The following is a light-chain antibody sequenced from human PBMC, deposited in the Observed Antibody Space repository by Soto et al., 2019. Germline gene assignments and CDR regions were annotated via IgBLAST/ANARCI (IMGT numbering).Light chain of an antibody. V-gene: IGLV2-14*01. Sequence: QSALTQPPSASGSPGQSVTISCTGTSSDVGTHGYVSWYQQHAGKAPKLVIYQVTSRASGVSHRFSGSKSGNTAALTISGLQPEDEAEYYCNSYSSTSFYVFGTGTKLTVL. CDR2: QVT. CDR3: NSYSSTSFYV. J-gene: IGLJ1*01. CDR1: SSDVGTHGY.